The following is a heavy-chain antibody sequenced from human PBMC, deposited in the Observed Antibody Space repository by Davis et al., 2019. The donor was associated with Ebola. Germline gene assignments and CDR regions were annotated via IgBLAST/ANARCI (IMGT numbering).Heavy chain of an antibody. CDR1: GYTFPRYG. CDR3: ARGYCTDVVCYELPVIDY. D-gene: IGHD2-8*01. Sequence: AASVKVSCKASGYTFPRYGISWVRQAPGQGLEWMGWINTDGGNANYAQMLQGRVTMTTDTSTATVYMELSSLRSDDPAVYYCARGYCTDVVCYELPVIDYWGQGTLVTVSS. V-gene: IGHV1-18*01. CDR2: INTDGGNA. J-gene: IGHJ4*02.